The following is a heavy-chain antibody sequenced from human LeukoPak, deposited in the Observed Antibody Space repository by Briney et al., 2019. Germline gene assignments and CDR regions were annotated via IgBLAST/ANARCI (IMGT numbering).Heavy chain of an antibody. CDR1: GFTFSSYE. CDR2: ISSSGSTI. Sequence: PGGSLRLSCAASGFTFSSYEMNWVRQAPGKGLEWVSYISSSGSTIYYADSVKGRFTISRDNSKNTLYLQMNSLRAEDTAVYYCARQLWFEPTFFDYWGQGTLVTVSS. D-gene: IGHD3-10*01. V-gene: IGHV3-48*03. CDR3: ARQLWFEPTFFDY. J-gene: IGHJ4*02.